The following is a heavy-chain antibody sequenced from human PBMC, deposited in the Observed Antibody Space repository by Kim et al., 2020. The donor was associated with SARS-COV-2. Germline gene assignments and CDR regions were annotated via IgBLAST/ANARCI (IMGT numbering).Heavy chain of an antibody. V-gene: IGHV3-11*01. CDR1: GFTFSDYY. Sequence: GGSLRLSCAASGFTFSDYYMSWIRQAPGKGLEWVSYISSSGSTIYYADSVKGRFTISRDNAKNSLYLQMNSLRAEDTAVYYCASSRERWLQGQLDYWGQGTLVTVSS. CDR3: ASSRERWLQGQLDY. J-gene: IGHJ4*02. CDR2: ISSSGSTI. D-gene: IGHD5-12*01.